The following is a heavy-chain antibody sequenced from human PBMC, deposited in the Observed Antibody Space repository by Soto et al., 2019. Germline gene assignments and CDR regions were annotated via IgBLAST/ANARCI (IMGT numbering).Heavy chain of an antibody. CDR1: GGSISSYY. J-gene: IGHJ6*02. CDR2: IYYSGST. CDR3: ARGASARPFSSSSLNCYYYGMDV. D-gene: IGHD6-13*01. Sequence: PSETLSLTCTVSGGSISSYYWSWIRQPPGKGLEWIGYIYYSGSTNYNPSLKRRVTISVETSKNQFSLKLSSVTAAATAVYYCARGASARPFSSSSLNCYYYGMDVWGQGTTVTVSS. V-gene: IGHV4-59*01.